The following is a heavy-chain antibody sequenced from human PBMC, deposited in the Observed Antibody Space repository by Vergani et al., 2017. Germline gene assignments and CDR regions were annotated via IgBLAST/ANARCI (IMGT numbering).Heavy chain of an antibody. CDR3: ARHKEQLVPGNYYYYYYMDV. J-gene: IGHJ6*03. CDR1: GGSIRSTFYY. V-gene: IGHV4-39*01. D-gene: IGHD6-13*01. Sequence: QLQLQESDPGLVKPSETLSLTCTVSGGSIRSTFYYWGWIRQPPGKGLEWIGTIYYSGSTYYNPSLKSRVTISGDTSKNQFSLKLNSVNAADTAVYYCARHKEQLVPGNYYYYYYMDVWAKGTTVTVSS. CDR2: IYYSGST.